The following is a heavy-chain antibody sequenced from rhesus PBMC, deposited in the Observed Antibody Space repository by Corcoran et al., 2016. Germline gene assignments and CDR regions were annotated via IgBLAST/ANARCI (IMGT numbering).Heavy chain of an antibody. D-gene: IGHD2-21*01. J-gene: IGHJ6*01. CDR1: GGSISSGYYY. V-gene: IGHV4-122*02. CDR2: ITYSGST. CDR3: ARAGRPYGLDS. Sequence: QVQLQESGPGLVKPSETLSLTCAVSGGSISSGYYYWSWIRQPPGKGLEWIGYITYSGSTSYNPSLKSRVSFSRDTSKNQFSLKLSSVTAADTAVYYCARAGRPYGLDSWGQGVVVTVSS.